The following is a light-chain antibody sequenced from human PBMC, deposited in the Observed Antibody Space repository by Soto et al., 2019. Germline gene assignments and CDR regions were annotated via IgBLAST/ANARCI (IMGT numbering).Light chain of an antibody. CDR2: GAS. Sequence: EIVMTQSPATLSVSPGERATLSCRASQSVSSKLAWYQQKPGQAPRVLIFGASTRATGIPARFSGSGSGTEFTLTINSLQSEDFAFYYCQHYNDWPPTWSFGQGTEVDIK. V-gene: IGKV3-15*01. CDR1: QSVSSK. J-gene: IGKJ1*01. CDR3: QHYNDWPPTWS.